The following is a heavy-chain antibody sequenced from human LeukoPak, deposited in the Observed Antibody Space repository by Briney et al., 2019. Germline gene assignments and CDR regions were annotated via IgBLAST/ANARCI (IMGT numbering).Heavy chain of an antibody. J-gene: IGHJ4*02. V-gene: IGHV4-39*01. Sequence: SETLSLTCTVSGGSNSSSSYYWGWIRQPPGTGLEWIGSIYYSGSTYYNPSLKSRVTISVDTSKNQSSLKLSSVTAADTAVYYCARPVAYSSSWYVGYYFDYWGQGTLVTVSS. CDR1: GGSNSSSSYY. CDR3: ARPVAYSSSWYVGYYFDY. CDR2: IYYSGST. D-gene: IGHD6-13*01.